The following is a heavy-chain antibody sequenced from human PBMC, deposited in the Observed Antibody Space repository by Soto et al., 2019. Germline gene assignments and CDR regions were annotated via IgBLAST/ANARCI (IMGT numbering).Heavy chain of an antibody. CDR3: ARLHCSGGSCSSGGDYYYGMDV. V-gene: IGHV4-34*01. Sequence: QVQLQQWGAGLLKTSETLSLTCAVYGGSFSGYYWSWIRQPPGKGLEWIGEINRSGSTNYNPSLKSRVTISVDTSKNQFSLKLGSVTAADTAVYYCARLHCSGGSCSSGGDYYYGMDVWGQGTTVTVSS. CDR2: INRSGST. CDR1: GGSFSGYY. J-gene: IGHJ6*02. D-gene: IGHD2-15*01.